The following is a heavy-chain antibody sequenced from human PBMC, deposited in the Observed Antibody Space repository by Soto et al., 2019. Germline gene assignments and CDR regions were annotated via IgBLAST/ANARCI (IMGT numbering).Heavy chain of an antibody. V-gene: IGHV4-30-4*01. CDR1: GGSISSGDYY. D-gene: IGHD3-10*01. CDR3: ARGYGSGSHLDY. Sequence: SETLSLTCTVSGGSISSGDYYWSWIRQPPGKGLEWIGYIYYSGSTYYNPSLKSRVTISVDTSKNQFSLKLSSVTAADTAVYYCARGYGSGSHLDYWGQGTLVTVSS. J-gene: IGHJ4*02. CDR2: IYYSGST.